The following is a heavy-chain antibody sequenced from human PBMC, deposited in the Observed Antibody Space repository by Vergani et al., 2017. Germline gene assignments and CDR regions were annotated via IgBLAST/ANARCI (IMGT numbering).Heavy chain of an antibody. CDR2: VFSSGST. CDR1: GGSIRSGDYY. J-gene: IGHJ4*03. CDR3: AKGPTSSRGYFDH. D-gene: IGHD5-24*01. Sequence: QVQLQESGPGLVKPSQTLSRTCTVSGGSIRSGDYYWSWIRQPPGKGLEWIGRVFSSGSTVYNPALKSRVIMSLDTSKKQLSLNLTSVTAADTAVYYCAKGPTSSRGYFDHWGQGTLVIASS. V-gene: IGHV4-61*02.